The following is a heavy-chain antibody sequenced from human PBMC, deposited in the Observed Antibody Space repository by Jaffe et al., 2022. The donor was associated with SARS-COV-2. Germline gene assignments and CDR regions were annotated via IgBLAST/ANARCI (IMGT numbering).Heavy chain of an antibody. CDR3: TRWSPGGATFDY. Sequence: EVQLVESGGGLVQPGGSLKLSCAAAGFTFSGSAMHWVRQASGKGLEWIGRIRNKADSYATTYAASVRGRFTISRDDSQNMAYLQMNSLKTEDTAVYYCTRWSPGGATFDYWGQGTLVTVSS. D-gene: IGHD1-26*01. J-gene: IGHJ4*02. CDR2: IRNKADSYAT. CDR1: GFTFSGSA. V-gene: IGHV3-73*02.